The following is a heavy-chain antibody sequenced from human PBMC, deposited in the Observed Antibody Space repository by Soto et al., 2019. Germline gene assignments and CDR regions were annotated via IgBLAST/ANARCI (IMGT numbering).Heavy chain of an antibody. J-gene: IGHJ4*02. CDR3: ARGRITGTTFWGSLVFDY. CDR2: INHSGST. CDR1: GGSFSGYY. Sequence: SETLSLTCAVYGGSFSGYYWSWIRQPPGKGLEWIGEINHSGSTNYNPSLKSRVTISVDTSKNQFSLKLSSVTAADTAVYYCARGRITGTTFWGSLVFDYWGKGTLVTVSS. D-gene: IGHD1-7*01. V-gene: IGHV4-34*01.